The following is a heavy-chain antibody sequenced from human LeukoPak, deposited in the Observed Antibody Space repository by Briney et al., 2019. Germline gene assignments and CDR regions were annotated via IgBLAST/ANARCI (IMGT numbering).Heavy chain of an antibody. CDR2: INHSGST. Sequence: PSETLSLTCAVYGGSFSGYYWSWIRQPPGKGLEWIGEINHSGSTNYNPSLKSRVTISVDTSKNQFSLKLSSVTAADTAVYYCAGGVSTSSGWSYRAKYYFDYWGQGTLVTVSS. V-gene: IGHV4-34*01. J-gene: IGHJ4*02. CDR3: AGGVSTSSGWSYRAKYYFDY. CDR1: GGSFSGYY. D-gene: IGHD6-19*01.